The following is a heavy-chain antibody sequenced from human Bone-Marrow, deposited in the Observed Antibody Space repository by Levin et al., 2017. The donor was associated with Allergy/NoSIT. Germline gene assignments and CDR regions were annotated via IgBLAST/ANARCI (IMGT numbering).Heavy chain of an antibody. D-gene: IGHD4-17*01. CDR2: IYQNGGT. Sequence: LRLSCVVSGGSISSGDYSWSWIRQSPGKGLEWIGYIYQNGGTYYNPSLKSRVTISADRSKNQFSLSLSSVTAADTAIYYCARTLRSYGDFVRFDYWGQGTLVTVS. CDR1: GGSISSGDYS. V-gene: IGHV4-30-2*06. J-gene: IGHJ4*02. CDR3: ARTLRSYGDFVRFDY.